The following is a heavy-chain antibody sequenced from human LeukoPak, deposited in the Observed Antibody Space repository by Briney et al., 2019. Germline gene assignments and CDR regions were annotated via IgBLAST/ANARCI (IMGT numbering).Heavy chain of an antibody. D-gene: IGHD2-2*01. J-gene: IGHJ5*02. CDR2: INHSGST. V-gene: IGHV4-34*01. CDR1: GGSFSGYY. CDR3: ARGRRSYCSSTSCHGNWFDP. Sequence: SETLSLTCAVYGGSFSGYYWSWIRQPPGKGLEWIGEINHSGSTNYNPSLKSRVTISVDTSKNQLSLKLSSVTAADTAVYYCARGRRSYCSSTSCHGNWFDPWGQGTLVTVSS.